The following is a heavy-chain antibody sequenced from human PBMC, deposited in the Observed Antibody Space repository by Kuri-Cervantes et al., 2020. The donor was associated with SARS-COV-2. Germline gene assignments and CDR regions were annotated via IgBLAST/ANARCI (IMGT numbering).Heavy chain of an antibody. CDR1: GYALTDYY. J-gene: IGHJ4*02. V-gene: IGHV1-18*04. Sequence: ASVKVSCKASGYALTDYYIHWVRQAPGQGLEWMGRSSAYSDDTSSAEKFKGRVTMTQDTSTNTAYMEITDLRSDDTAIHFCARVSSMYLPTYYFDFWGQGSLVTVSS. CDR2: SSAYSDDT. CDR3: ARVSSMYLPTYYFDF. D-gene: IGHD2-8*01.